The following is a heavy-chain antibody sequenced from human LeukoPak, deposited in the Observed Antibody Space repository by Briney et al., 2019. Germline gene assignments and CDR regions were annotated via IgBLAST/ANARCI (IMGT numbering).Heavy chain of an antibody. CDR2: ISSSSSYI. V-gene: IGHV3-21*01. Sequence: GGSLRLSCAASGFTFSSYSMNWVRQAPGKGLEWVSSISSSSSYIYYADSVKGRFPISRDNAKNSLYLQMNSLRAEDTAVYYCARFIVVVVAATNANWFDPWGQGTLVTVSS. CDR3: ARFIVVVVAATNANWFDP. J-gene: IGHJ5*02. D-gene: IGHD2-15*01. CDR1: GFTFSSYS.